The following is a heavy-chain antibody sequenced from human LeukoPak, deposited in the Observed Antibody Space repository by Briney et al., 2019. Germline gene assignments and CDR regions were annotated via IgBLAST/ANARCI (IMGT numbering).Heavy chain of an antibody. CDR1: GYTFTGYY. Sequence: ASVKVSCKASGYTFTGYYMHWVRQAPGQGLEWMGWINPNSGGTNYAQKFQGWVTMTRDTSISTVYMELSRLRSDDTAVYYCARASGYEDYYGMDVWGQGTTVTVSS. V-gene: IGHV1-2*04. J-gene: IGHJ6*02. CDR2: INPNSGGT. CDR3: ARASGYEDYYGMDV. D-gene: IGHD5-12*01.